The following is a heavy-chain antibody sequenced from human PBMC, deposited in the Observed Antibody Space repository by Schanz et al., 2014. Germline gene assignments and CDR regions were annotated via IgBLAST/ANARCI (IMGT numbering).Heavy chain of an antibody. V-gene: IGHV1-2*06. CDR1: GYTFTTYY. D-gene: IGHD4-17*01. CDR3: ARELRLEYYFDY. CDR2: INPNGGGT. J-gene: IGHJ4*02. Sequence: QVHLVQSGAEVKKPGASVKVSCKASGYTFTTYYIHWVRQAPGQGLEWVGRINPNGGGTNFAQKFQGRVTMTRDTSITTAYMELSRLRFDDTAVYYCARELRLEYYFDYWGQGTQVTVS.